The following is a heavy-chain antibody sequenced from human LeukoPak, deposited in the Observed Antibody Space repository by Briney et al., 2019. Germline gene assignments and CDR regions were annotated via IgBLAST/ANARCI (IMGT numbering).Heavy chain of an antibody. CDR2: INHSGST. CDR3: ARRAVRGAHMDV. D-gene: IGHD3-10*01. Sequence: SETLSLTCAVYGGSFSGYYWSWIRQPPGKGLEWIGEINHSGSTNYNPSLKSRVTISVDTSKNQFSLKLSSVTAADTAVYYCARRAVRGAHMDVWGKGTTVTISS. J-gene: IGHJ6*03. CDR1: GGSFSGYY. V-gene: IGHV4-34*01.